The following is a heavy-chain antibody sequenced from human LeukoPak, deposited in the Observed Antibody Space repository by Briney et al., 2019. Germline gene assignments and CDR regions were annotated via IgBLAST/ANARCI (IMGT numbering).Heavy chain of an antibody. CDR2: IYYSGST. D-gene: IGHD2-15*01. V-gene: IGHV4-31*03. Sequence: TSETLSLTCTVSGGSISSGGYYWSWIRQHPGKGLEWIGYIYYSGSTYYNPSLKSRVTISVDTSKNQFSLKLSSVTAADTAVYYCARSNGCSGGSCYVAYSGQGTLVTVSS. CDR1: GGSISSGGYY. CDR3: ARSNGCSGGSCYVAY. J-gene: IGHJ4*02.